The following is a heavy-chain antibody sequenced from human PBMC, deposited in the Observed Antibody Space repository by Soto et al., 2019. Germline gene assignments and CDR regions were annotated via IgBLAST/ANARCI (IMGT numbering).Heavy chain of an antibody. CDR3: ARGVGSGGYYNQYNWFDP. V-gene: IGHV1-18*01. CDR1: GYTFTNYG. J-gene: IGHJ5*02. Sequence: QVQLVQSGAEVKKPGASVKVSCKASGYTFTNYGISWVRQAPGQGLEWMGWISAYNGNTKYAQKLQGRVTMTTDTSTSTAYMELWSLRSDDTAVYYCARGVGSGGYYNQYNWFDPWGQGTLVTVSS. CDR2: ISAYNGNT. D-gene: IGHD3-10*01.